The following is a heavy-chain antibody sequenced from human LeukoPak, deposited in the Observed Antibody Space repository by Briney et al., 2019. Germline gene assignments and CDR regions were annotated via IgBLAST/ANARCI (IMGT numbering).Heavy chain of an antibody. D-gene: IGHD6-19*01. CDR1: GFTFSSYW. Sequence: GGSLRLSCAASGFTFSSYWLHWVRQAPGKGLVWVSRINSDGSSTTYADSVKGRFTISRDNAKNTLYLQMNSLRADDTAVYYCAKVTAVASTGALDYWGPGTLVTVSS. V-gene: IGHV3-74*01. CDR3: AKVTAVASTGALDY. J-gene: IGHJ4*02. CDR2: INSDGSST.